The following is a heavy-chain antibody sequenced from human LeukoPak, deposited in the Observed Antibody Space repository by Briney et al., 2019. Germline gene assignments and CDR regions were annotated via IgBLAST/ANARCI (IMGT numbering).Heavy chain of an antibody. CDR1: GYTLTELS. CDR3: ATDPGYTSPREGYDMDV. V-gene: IGHV1-24*01. J-gene: IGHJ6*02. Sequence: ASVKVSCKVSGYTLTELSMHWVRQAPGKGLEWMGGFDPEDGETIYAQKFQGRVTMTEDTSTDTAYMELSSLRSEDTAVYYCATDPGYTSPREGYDMDVWGQGATVTVSS. CDR2: FDPEDGET. D-gene: IGHD5-18*01.